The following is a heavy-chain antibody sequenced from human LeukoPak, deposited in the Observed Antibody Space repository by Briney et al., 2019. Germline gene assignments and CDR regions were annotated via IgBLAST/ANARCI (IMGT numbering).Heavy chain of an antibody. V-gene: IGHV3-23*01. Sequence: GGSLRLSCAASGFTFSSYAMSWVRQAPGKGLEWVSAISGSGGSTYYADSVKGRFTISRDNSKNTLYLQMNSLRAEDTAVYYCAKAPGGKGWLSVAGKGDYWGQGTLVTVSS. CDR1: GFTFSSYA. J-gene: IGHJ4*02. D-gene: IGHD6-19*01. CDR2: ISGSGGST. CDR3: AKAPGGKGWLSVAGKGDY.